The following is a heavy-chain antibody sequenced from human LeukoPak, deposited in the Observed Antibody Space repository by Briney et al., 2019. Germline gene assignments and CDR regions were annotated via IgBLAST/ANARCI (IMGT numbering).Heavy chain of an antibody. CDR2: ISGDGGST. D-gene: IGHD3-16*02. CDR3: AKDSAIVSSSCSYNWFDF. J-gene: IGHJ5*01. Sequence: GGSLRLSCAASGFIFDDYAMHWVRQAPGKGLEWVCLISGDGGSTYFADSVKGRFTISRDNSKNSLYLQMNSLRAEDTAFYYCAKDSAIVSSSCSYNWFDFWGQGTLVTVSS. V-gene: IGHV3-43*02. CDR1: GFIFDDYA.